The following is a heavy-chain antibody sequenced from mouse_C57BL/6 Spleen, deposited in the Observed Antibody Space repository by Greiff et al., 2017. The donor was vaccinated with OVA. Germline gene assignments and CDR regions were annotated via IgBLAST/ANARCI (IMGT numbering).Heavy chain of an antibody. V-gene: IGHV14-4*01. D-gene: IGHD1-1*01. Sequence: VQLQQSGAELVRPGASVKLSCTASGFNIKDYYMHWVKQRPEQGLEWIGWIDPENGDTEYASKFQGKATITADTSSNTAYLQLSSLTSEDTAVYYCTTPNYYGSGNWYFDVWGTGTTVTVSS. CDR3: TTPNYYGSGNWYFDV. CDR1: GFNIKDYY. J-gene: IGHJ1*03. CDR2: IDPENGDT.